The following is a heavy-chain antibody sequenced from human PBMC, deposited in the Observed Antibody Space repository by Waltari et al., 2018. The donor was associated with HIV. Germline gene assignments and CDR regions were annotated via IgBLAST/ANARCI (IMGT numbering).Heavy chain of an antibody. Sequence: QVQLVESGGGVVQPGRSLRLSCAASGFTFSSYGMHWVRQAPGKGLEWVAVKSYDGSNKYYADSVKGRFTISRDNSKNTLYLQMNSLRAEDTAVYYCAKGSAPGNFDYWGQGTLVTVSS. CDR1: GFTFSSYG. V-gene: IGHV3-30*18. J-gene: IGHJ4*02. CDR3: AKGSAPGNFDY. D-gene: IGHD6-13*01. CDR2: KSYDGSNK.